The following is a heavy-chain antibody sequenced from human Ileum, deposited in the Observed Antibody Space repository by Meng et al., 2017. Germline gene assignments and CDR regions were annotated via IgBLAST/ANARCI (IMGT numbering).Heavy chain of an antibody. D-gene: IGHD2-2*01. V-gene: IGHV1-46*01. CDR3: ARDVVMVPSALYYFDY. CDR2: INPSGGST. J-gene: IGHJ4*02. Sequence: QVQLVQSGPEVKKPGASVKLSCKATGYTFTSHYMHWVRQAPGQGLEWVGIINPSGGSTSYAQKFQGRVTMTRDTSTSIVYMELSSLRSEDTAVYYCARDVVMVPSALYYFDYWGQGTPVTVSS. CDR1: GYTFTSHY.